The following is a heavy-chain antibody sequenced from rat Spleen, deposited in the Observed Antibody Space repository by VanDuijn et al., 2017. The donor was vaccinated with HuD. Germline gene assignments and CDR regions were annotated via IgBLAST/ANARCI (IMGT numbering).Heavy chain of an antibody. Sequence: EVQLVESGGGLVQPGRSLKLSCAASGFTFSDYNMAWVRQAPKKGLEWVATITYDGSGTYYRDSVKGRFTISRDNAKSTLYLQMDSLRSEDTATYYCSRLILLQRDYFDYWG. V-gene: IGHV5-7*01. J-gene: IGHJ2*01. CDR1: GFTFSDYN. D-gene: IGHD1-1*01. CDR2: ITYDGSGT. CDR3: SRLILLQRDYFDY.